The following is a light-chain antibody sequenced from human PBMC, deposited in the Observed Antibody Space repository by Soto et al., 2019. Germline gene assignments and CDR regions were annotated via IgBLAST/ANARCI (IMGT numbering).Light chain of an antibody. Sequence: SVLTQSPSASATPGQRVTISCSGSTSNIGSNYVYWYQQLPGTAPKLLIYKNDQRPSGVPDRFSGSKSGTSASLAISGLRSEDEADYYCAAWDDSLSGQVFGGGTKLTVL. J-gene: IGLJ3*02. CDR1: TSNIGSNY. V-gene: IGLV1-47*01. CDR2: KND. CDR3: AAWDDSLSGQV.